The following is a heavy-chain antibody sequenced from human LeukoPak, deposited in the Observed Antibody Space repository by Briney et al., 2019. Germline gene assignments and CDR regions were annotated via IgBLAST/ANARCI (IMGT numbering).Heavy chain of an antibody. V-gene: IGHV3-20*04. CDR3: ARDFRIAAASDY. CDR1: GFTFDDYG. J-gene: IGHJ4*02. D-gene: IGHD6-13*01. Sequence: PGGSLRLSCAASGFTFDDYGMSWVRQAPGKGLEWVSGINWNGGSTGYADSVKGRFTISRDNAKNSLYLQMNSLRAEDTAVYYCARDFRIAAASDYWGQGTLVTVSS. CDR2: INWNGGST.